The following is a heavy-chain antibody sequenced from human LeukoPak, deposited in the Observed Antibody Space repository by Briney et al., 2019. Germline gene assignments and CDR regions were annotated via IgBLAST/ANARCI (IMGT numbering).Heavy chain of an antibody. CDR3: ARDVNYDHHF. Sequence: GGSLRLSCAASGFTVSNDFVSWVRQAPGKGLEWISVIYSTGNTFYADSVKGRFTISRDNSKNTVSLQMNSLRVEDTAVYYCARDVNYDHHFWGQGILVTVSS. CDR1: GFTVSNDF. V-gene: IGHV3-66*01. CDR2: IYSTGNT. D-gene: IGHD3-3*01. J-gene: IGHJ4*02.